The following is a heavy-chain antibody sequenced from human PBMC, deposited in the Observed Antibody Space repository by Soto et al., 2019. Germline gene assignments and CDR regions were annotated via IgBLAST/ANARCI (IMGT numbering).Heavy chain of an antibody. CDR1: GDSVGNGPYY. CDR2: IYYSGST. Sequence: QVRLQESGPGLVKPSETLSLSCLVSGDSVGNGPYYWSWIRQSPGAGLEWIASIYYSGSTNVNPSLESRVNISIDMSKNQFFLELRSVTAADAAVYFCARVGSSCHSGGCYYYYGLGVWGQGTTVAISS. V-gene: IGHV4-61*01. D-gene: IGHD1-26*01. J-gene: IGHJ6*02. CDR3: ARVGSSCHSGGCYYYYGLGV.